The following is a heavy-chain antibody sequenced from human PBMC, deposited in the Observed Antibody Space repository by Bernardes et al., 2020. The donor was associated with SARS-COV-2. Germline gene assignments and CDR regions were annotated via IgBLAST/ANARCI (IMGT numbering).Heavy chain of an antibody. CDR3: AKTLWGGASG. Sequence: GGSLRLSCAASGFPFISYAMSWVRQAPGKGLEWISGIDGSGDTADYADSVKGRFTISRDNSRNTLYLQMNSLRAEDTAVYYCAKTLWGGASGWGQGALVTVSS. V-gene: IGHV3-23*01. J-gene: IGHJ4*02. D-gene: IGHD2-21*01. CDR2: IDGSGDTA. CDR1: GFPFISYA.